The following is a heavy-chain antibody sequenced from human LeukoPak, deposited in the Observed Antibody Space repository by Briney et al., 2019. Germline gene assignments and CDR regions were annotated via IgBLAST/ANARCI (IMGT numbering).Heavy chain of an antibody. Sequence: PGGSLRLSCAASGFTFSSGMHWVRQAPGKGLEWVAVISYDGNHKYYGDSVKGRFTISRDNAKNSLYLQMNSLRAEDTALYYCAKDKGRDSTNWFDPWGQGTLVTVSS. CDR3: AKDKGRDSTNWFDP. J-gene: IGHJ5*02. D-gene: IGHD4-11*01. CDR1: GFTFSSG. V-gene: IGHV3-30*18. CDR2: ISYDGNHK.